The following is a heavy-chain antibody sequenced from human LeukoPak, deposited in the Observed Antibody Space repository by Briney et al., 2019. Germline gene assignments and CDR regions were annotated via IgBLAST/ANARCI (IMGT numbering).Heavy chain of an antibody. CDR1: GFTFRSYA. V-gene: IGHV3-23*01. CDR3: AKDYLGQLVMFDV. CDR2: VTGDGETT. Sequence: GGSLRLSCAASGFTFRSYAMSWVRQAPGKGLEWVSSVTGDGETTSYADSVKGRFSVSRDNSRNTLFLTMNSLRVEDTALYYCAKDYLGQLVMFDVWGQGTMVTVSS. J-gene: IGHJ3*01. D-gene: IGHD6-13*01.